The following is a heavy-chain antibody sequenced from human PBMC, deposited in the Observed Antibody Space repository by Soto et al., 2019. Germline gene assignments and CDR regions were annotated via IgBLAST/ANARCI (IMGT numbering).Heavy chain of an antibody. CDR2: ISYDGSNK. J-gene: IGHJ6*02. CDR3: AKGLSGYYYYYYYGMDV. D-gene: IGHD3-22*01. V-gene: IGHV3-30*18. CDR1: GFTFSSYG. Sequence: QVQLVESGGGVVQPGRSLRLSCAASGFTFSSYGMHWVRQAPGKGLEWVAVISYDGSNKYYADSVNGRFTISRDNSKKSLYRQMNSLRAEDTAVYYCAKGLSGYYYYYYYGMDVWGQGTTVAVSS.